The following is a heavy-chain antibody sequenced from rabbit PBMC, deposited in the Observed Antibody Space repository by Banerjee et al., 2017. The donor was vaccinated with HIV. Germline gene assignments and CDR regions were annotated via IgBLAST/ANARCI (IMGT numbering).Heavy chain of an antibody. CDR1: GFSFSSTYY. V-gene: IGHV1S45*01. CDR2: IYPDYGGT. D-gene: IGHD6-1*01. CDR3: ARDAGYPDYGYAYFNL. Sequence: QEQLVESGGGLVQPEGSLTLTCTASGFSFSSTYYMCWVRQAPGKGLEWIACIYPDYGGTDYASWAKGRFTVSKTSSTTVTLQMTSLTAADTATYFCARDAGYPDYGYAYFNLWGPGTLVTVS. J-gene: IGHJ4*01.